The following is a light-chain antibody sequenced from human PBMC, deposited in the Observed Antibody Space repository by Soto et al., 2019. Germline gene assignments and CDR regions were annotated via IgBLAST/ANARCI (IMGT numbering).Light chain of an antibody. J-gene: IGKJ3*01. CDR1: QSISTF. CDR3: HHYGRSPIFT. CDR2: GAS. Sequence: ELVMTQSPATLSVAPGERATLSCRASQSISTFLAWYQQKPGQAPRLLIYGASTRATGIPARFSGSGSGTEFTLTISSLQSEDFGVFFCHHYGRSPIFTFGPGTTVDMK. V-gene: IGKV3-15*01.